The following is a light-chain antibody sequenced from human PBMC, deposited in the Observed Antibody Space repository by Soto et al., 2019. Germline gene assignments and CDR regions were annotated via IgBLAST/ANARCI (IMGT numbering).Light chain of an antibody. CDR2: DAS. CDR3: LQYSSHSWT. CDR1: QSISSY. J-gene: IGKJ1*01. Sequence: AIRMTQSPSSFSASTGDRVTITCRASQSISSYLNWYQQKPGKAPELLIFDASNLKSGVSSRFSGSGSGTEFTLTISRLQPDDVATYYCLQYSSHSWTFGQGTKVDIK. V-gene: IGKV1-8*01.